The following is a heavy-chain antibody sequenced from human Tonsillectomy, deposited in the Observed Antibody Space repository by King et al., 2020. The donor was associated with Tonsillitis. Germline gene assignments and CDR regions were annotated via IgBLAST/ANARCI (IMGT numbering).Heavy chain of an antibody. CDR2: INPNSGGT. V-gene: IGHV1-2*02. Sequence: QLVQSGAEVKKPGASVKVSCKASGYTFTGYYMHWVRQAPGQGLEWMGWINPNSGGTNYAQKFQGRVTMTRDTSISTAYMELSRLRSDDTAVYYCARSGARRRYSYPYNWFDPWGQGTLVSVSS. J-gene: IGHJ5*02. D-gene: IGHD5-18*01. CDR3: ARSGARRRYSYPYNWFDP. CDR1: GYTFTGYY.